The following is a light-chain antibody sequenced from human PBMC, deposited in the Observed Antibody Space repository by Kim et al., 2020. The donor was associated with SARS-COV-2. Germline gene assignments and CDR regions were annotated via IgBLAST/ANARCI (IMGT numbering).Light chain of an antibody. J-gene: IGLJ2*01. V-gene: IGLV3-19*01. CDR2: GKN. CDR1: SLRSYY. CDR3: NSRDSSGNHQVV. Sequence: SSELTQDPAVSVALGQTVRITCQGDSLRSYYVSWYQQKPGQAPVLVIYGKNNRPSGIPDRFSGSSSGNTASLTITGAQAEDEADYYCNSRDSSGNHQVVFGGGTQLTVL.